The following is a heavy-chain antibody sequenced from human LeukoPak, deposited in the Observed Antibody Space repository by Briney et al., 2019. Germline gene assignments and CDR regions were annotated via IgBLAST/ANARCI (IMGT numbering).Heavy chain of an antibody. V-gene: IGHV1-2*02. CDR2: INPNSGGT. CDR3: ASDVDYGDYAFDY. J-gene: IGHJ4*02. Sequence: ASVKVSCKASGYTFTGYYMHWVRQAPGQGLAWVGWINPNSGGTNYAQKFRGRVTMTRDTSISTAYMELSRLRSDDTAVYYCASDVDYGDYAFDYWGQGTLVTVSS. CDR1: GYTFTGYY. D-gene: IGHD4-17*01.